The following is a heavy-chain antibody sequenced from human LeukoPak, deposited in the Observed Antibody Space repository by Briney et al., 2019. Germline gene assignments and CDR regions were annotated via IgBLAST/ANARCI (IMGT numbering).Heavy chain of an antibody. J-gene: IGHJ3*01. CDR2: INHSGST. Sequence: SETLSLTCAVYGGSFSGYYWSWIRQPPGKGLEWIGEINHSGSTNYNPSLKSRVTISVDTSKNHFSLKLSSVTAAETAVYYCARGWEYSGSTRYAFDLGPRDNGHRLF. D-gene: IGHD1-26*01. V-gene: IGHV4-34*01. CDR3: ARGWEYSGSTRYAFD. CDR1: GGSFSGYY.